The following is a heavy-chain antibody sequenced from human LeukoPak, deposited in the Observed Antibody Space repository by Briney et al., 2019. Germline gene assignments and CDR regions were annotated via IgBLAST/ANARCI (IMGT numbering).Heavy chain of an antibody. J-gene: IGHJ3*02. CDR2: INPNSGGT. D-gene: IGHD2-2*01. Sequence: GASVKVSCKASGYTFTGYYMHWVRQAPGQGLEWMGWINPNSGGTNYAQKFQGWVTMTRDTSISTAYMELRSLRSDDTAVYYCARALDCSSTSCYALDAFDIWGQGTMVTVSS. CDR3: ARALDCSSTSCYALDAFDI. V-gene: IGHV1-2*04. CDR1: GYTFTGYY.